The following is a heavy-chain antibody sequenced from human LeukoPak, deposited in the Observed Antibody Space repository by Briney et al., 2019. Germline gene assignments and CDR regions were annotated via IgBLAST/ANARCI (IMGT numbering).Heavy chain of an antibody. Sequence: RQPAGKGLEWIGRIYTSGSTTYNPSLKSRVTISVDTSKNQFSLELSSVTAADTAVYYCARDDYYYGLCCQVEDGIRGVRSVSAFLLNRSSDL. CDR2: IYTSGST. V-gene: IGHV4-61*02. CDR3: ARDDYYYGLCCQVEDGIRGVRSVSAFLLNRSSDL. J-gene: IGHJ2*01. D-gene: IGHD3-10*01.